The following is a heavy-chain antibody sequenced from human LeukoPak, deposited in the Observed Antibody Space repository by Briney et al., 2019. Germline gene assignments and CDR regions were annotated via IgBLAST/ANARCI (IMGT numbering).Heavy chain of an antibody. CDR1: GGSISSGGYY. V-gene: IGHV4-31*03. J-gene: IGHJ4*02. Sequence: SETLSLTCTVSGGSISSGGYYWSWIRQHPGKGLEWIGYIYYSGSTYYNPSLKSRVTISVDTSKNQFSLKLSSVTAADTAVYYCARDPVQDFDYWGQGTLVTVSS. CDR3: ARDPVQDFDY. CDR2: IYYSGST. D-gene: IGHD1-1*01.